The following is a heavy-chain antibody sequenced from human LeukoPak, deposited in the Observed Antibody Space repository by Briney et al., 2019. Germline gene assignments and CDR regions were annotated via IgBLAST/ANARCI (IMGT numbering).Heavy chain of an antibody. J-gene: IGHJ4*02. V-gene: IGHV3-23*01. CDR1: GFTFSSYA. Sequence: GSLRLSCAASGFTFSSYAMSWVRQAPGKGLEWVSAISGSGGSTYCADSVKGRFTISRDNSKNTLYLQMNSLRAEDTAVYYRAKGSQLWLRFFFDYWGQGTLVTVSS. CDR3: AKGSQLWLRFFFDY. CDR2: ISGSGGST. D-gene: IGHD5-18*01.